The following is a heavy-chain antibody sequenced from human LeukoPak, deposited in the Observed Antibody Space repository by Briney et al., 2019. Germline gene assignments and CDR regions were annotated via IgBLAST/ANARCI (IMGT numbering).Heavy chain of an antibody. CDR3: ARDRDSGYDWDAFDV. V-gene: IGHV1-69*05. CDR1: GGTFSSYA. Sequence: SVKVSCKASGGTFSSYAISWVRQAPGQGLEWMGRIIPIFGTANYAQKFQGRVTITTDESTSTAYMELSSLRSEDTAVYYCARDRDSGYDWDAFDVWGQGTMVTVSS. J-gene: IGHJ3*01. D-gene: IGHD5-12*01. CDR2: IIPIFGTA.